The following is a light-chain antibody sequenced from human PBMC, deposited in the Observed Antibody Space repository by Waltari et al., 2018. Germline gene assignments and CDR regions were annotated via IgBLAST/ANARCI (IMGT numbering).Light chain of an antibody. CDR1: QDISSY. CDR3: QQVNSFRT. J-gene: IGKJ1*01. Sequence: DIQFTHSPSFLSASVGARVTITLRASQDISSYLAWYQQKPGKAPKLLIYAASTLQSGVPSRFSGSGSGTAFTLTISSLQPEDFATYYCQQVNSFRTFGQGTKVEIK. V-gene: IGKV1-9*01. CDR2: AAS.